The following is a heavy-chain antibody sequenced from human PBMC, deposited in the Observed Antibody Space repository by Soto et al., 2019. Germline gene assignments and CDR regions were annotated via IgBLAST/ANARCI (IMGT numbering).Heavy chain of an antibody. CDR3: ARGSGYDPTFDY. CDR2: MNPNSGNT. D-gene: IGHD5-12*01. CDR1: GYTFTSYD. J-gene: IGHJ4*02. V-gene: IGHV1-8*01. Sequence: QVQLVQSGAEVKKPGASVKVSCKASGYTFTSYDINWVRQATGQGLEWVGWMNPNSGNTGYAQKFQGRVAMTRNTSIITAYMELSSLRSEDTAVYYCARGSGYDPTFDYWGQGTLVTVSS.